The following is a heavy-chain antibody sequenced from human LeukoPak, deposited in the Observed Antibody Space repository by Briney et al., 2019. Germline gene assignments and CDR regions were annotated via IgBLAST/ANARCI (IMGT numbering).Heavy chain of an antibody. V-gene: IGHV1-2*02. J-gene: IGHJ4*02. D-gene: IGHD3-22*01. Sequence: ASVKVSCKASRYTFTDYYIHWVRQAPGHGLEWMGWINPTTGGTNYAQKFQGRVTMTRDTSIATAYMELSGLRSDDTAVYYCAKNSFDSYDTSGYFYFDHWGQGTLVTVSS. CDR2: INPTTGGT. CDR1: RYTFTDYY. CDR3: AKNSFDSYDTSGYFYFDH.